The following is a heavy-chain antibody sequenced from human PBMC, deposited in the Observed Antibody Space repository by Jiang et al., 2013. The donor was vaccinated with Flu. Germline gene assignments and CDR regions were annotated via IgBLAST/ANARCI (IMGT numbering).Heavy chain of an antibody. CDR2: IGPSDSYT. V-gene: IGHV5-10-1*01. Sequence: PGKGLEWMGRIGPSDSYTNYSPSFQGHVTISADKSISTAYLQWSSLKASDTAMYYCARRTQKDSSSTGYYFDYWGQGTLVTVSS. CDR3: ARRTQKDSSSTGYYFDY. J-gene: IGHJ4*02. D-gene: IGHD6-6*01.